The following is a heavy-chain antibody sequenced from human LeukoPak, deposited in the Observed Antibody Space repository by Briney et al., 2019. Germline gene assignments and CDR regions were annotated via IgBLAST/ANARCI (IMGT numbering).Heavy chain of an antibody. CDR1: GGSFSGYY. Sequence: PSETLSLTCAVYGGSFSGYYWSWIRQPPGKGLEWIGEINHSGSTNYNPSLKSRVTISVDTSKNQFSLKLSSVTDADTAVYYCARRRGGSCYDYWGQGTLVTVSS. V-gene: IGHV4-34*01. CDR3: ARRRGGSCYDY. J-gene: IGHJ4*02. CDR2: INHSGST. D-gene: IGHD2-15*01.